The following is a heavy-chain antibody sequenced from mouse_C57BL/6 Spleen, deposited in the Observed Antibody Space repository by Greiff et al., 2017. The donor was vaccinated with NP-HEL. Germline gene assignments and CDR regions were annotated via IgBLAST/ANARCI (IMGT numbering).Heavy chain of an antibody. CDR3: ARDGGDDYGSSYWYFDV. D-gene: IGHD1-1*01. J-gene: IGHJ1*03. Sequence: EVKVVESEGGLVQPGSSMKLSCTASGFTFSDYYMAWVRQVPEKGLEWVANINYDGSSTYYLDSLKSRFIISRDNAKNILYLQMSSLKSEDTATYYCARDGGDDYGSSYWYFDVWGTGTTVTVSS. CDR2: INYDGSST. V-gene: IGHV5-16*01. CDR1: GFTFSDYY.